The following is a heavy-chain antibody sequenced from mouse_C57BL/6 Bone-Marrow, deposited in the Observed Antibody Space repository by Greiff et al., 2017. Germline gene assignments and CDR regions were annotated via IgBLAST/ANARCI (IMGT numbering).Heavy chain of an antibody. D-gene: IGHD2-3*01. CDR2: FDPSDSYT. CDR1: GYTFTSYW. CDR3: ARYDAWFAY. V-gene: IGHV1-69*01. Sequence: QVHVKQPGAELVMPGASVKLSCKASGYTFTSYWMHWVQQTPGQGLQWFGAFDPSDSYTYYNQKLKGKSTLPVDKSSSTSYMPLSRMMSEDSAVDYWARYDAWFAYWGKGTLVTVSA. J-gene: IGHJ3*01.